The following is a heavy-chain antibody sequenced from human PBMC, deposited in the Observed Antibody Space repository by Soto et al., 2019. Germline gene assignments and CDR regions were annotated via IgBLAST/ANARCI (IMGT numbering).Heavy chain of an antibody. J-gene: IGHJ4*02. V-gene: IGHV4-31*02. CDR1: DDSISRCAHY. CDR3: AGLETTTFDY. CDR2: IYYSGST. D-gene: IGHD4-17*01. Sequence: SETLSLTCTVGDDSISRCAHYWCWIRPHPGKGLEWIGYIYYSGSTYYNPSLKSRVTISVDTSKNQFSLKLSSVTAADTAVYYCAGLETTTFDYWGQGTLVTVSS.